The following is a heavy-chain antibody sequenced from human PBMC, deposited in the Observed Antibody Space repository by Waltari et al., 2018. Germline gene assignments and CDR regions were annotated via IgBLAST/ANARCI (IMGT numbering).Heavy chain of an antibody. J-gene: IGHJ5*02. V-gene: IGHV3-23*01. D-gene: IGHD1-26*01. CDR2: VTYSGDTT. Sequence: QLLESGGGLVQPGGSLRLSCAASGFAFATLGMSWVRQAPGRGLEWVASVTYSGDTTYYADSVKGRFTISRDNSKNMVYLQMNSLRDEDTAIYFCARGATNLGPWGQGTLVTVSS. CDR1: GFAFATLG. CDR3: ARGATNLGP.